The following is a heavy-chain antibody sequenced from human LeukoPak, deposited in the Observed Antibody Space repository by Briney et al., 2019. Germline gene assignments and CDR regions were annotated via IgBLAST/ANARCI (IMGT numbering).Heavy chain of an antibody. V-gene: IGHV3-9*01. CDR1: GFTFDDYA. J-gene: IGHJ4*02. CDR2: ISWNSGSI. D-gene: IGHD3-9*01. CDR3: AILSRYTFIDVSGPLDY. Sequence: GGSLRLSCAASGFTFDDYAMHWVRQAPGKGLEWVSGISWNSGSIGYADSVKGRFTISRDNANNSLYLRMNSLRVEDTAVYYCAILSRYTFIDVSGPLDYWGQGTLVTVSS.